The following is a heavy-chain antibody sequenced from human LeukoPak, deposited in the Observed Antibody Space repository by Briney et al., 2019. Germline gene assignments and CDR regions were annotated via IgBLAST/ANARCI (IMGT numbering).Heavy chain of an antibody. Sequence: PSETLSLTCAVSGGPISSSYWWSWVRQPPGKGLEWIGEIYHTGTTNYNPSLKSRVTISVDKSNNQFSLRLSSVTAADTAVYYCARFGYVETTVVTPINYYFAMDVWGQGTTVTVSS. CDR1: GGPISSSYW. CDR3: ARFGYVETTVVTPINYYFAMDV. V-gene: IGHV4-4*02. J-gene: IGHJ6*02. D-gene: IGHD4-23*01. CDR2: IYHTGTT.